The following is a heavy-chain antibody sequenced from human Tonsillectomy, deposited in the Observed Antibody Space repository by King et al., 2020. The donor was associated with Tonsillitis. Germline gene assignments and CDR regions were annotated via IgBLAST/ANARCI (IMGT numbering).Heavy chain of an antibody. D-gene: IGHD3-3*01. Sequence: VQLVESGGGVVQPGRSLRLSCAASGFTFSNYAMHWVRQVPGKGLEWVAVISYDGSNKVYADSVKGRFTISRDISKNTLYLQMNSLRDEDTAVYYCAGDFGTSGGTEGRTPPLFGFWGQGILVTVSS. CDR1: GFTFSNYA. CDR3: AGDFGTSGGTEGRTPPLFGF. V-gene: IGHV3-30*04. CDR2: ISYDGSNK. J-gene: IGHJ4*02.